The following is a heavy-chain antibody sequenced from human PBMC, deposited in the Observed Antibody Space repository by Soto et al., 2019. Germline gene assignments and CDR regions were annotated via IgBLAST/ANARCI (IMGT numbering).Heavy chain of an antibody. D-gene: IGHD6-19*01. CDR2: IWYDGSNK. J-gene: IGHJ4*02. CDR1: GFTFSNYG. V-gene: IGHV3-33*01. Sequence: QVQLVESGGGVVQSGRSLRLSCAASGFTFSNYGMQWVRKAPGKGLEWVAVIWYDGSNKYYADSVKGRFTISRDNSTNQRYLQMNRLRAGDTGVYYCARDPGLGRGWYGFDCWGQGTLVTVSS. CDR3: ARDPGLGRGWYGFDC.